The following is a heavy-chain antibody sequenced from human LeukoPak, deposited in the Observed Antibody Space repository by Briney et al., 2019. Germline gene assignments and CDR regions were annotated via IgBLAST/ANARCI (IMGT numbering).Heavy chain of an antibody. J-gene: IGHJ4*02. D-gene: IGHD3-10*01. CDR2: IIPIFATA. V-gene: IGHV1-69*06. Sequence: SVKVSCKASGGTFSSYAISWVRQAPGQGLEWMGGIIPIFATANYAQKFQGRVTITADKSTSTAYMELSSLRSEDTAVYYCARGRAPGFGYGSTYYDYWGQGTLVTVSS. CDR1: GGTFSSYA. CDR3: ARGRAPGFGYGSTYYDY.